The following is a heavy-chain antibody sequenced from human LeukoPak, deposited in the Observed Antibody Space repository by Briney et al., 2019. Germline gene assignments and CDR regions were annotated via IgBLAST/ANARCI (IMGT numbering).Heavy chain of an antibody. J-gene: IGHJ1*01. V-gene: IGHV3-30*03. CDR1: GYSFTNYA. D-gene: IGHD6-25*01. CDR2: ISYDESKI. CDR3: ARRPVAAEYFQH. Sequence: GGSLRLSCTGSGYSFTNYAMHWVRQAPGEGLEWVAVISYDESKIYYADSVKGRFTISRDLSTNTLYLQMNSLTTEDTAMYFCARRPVAAEYFQHWGQGTLVTVSS.